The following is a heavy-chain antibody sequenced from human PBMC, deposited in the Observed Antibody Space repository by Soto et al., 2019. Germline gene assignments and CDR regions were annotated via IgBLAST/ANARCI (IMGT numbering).Heavy chain of an antibody. D-gene: IGHD6-13*01. CDR3: ARTIAAAGGRRYFDL. Sequence: QVQLVESGGGLVKPGGSLRLSCAASGFTFSDYYISWIRQAPGKGREWVSYISSSSSYTNYADSVKGRFTISRDIAKNSLYLPMNSLRDEDTAVYHCARTIAAAGGRRYFDLWGRGTLVTVSS. CDR1: GFTFSDYY. CDR2: ISSSSSYT. V-gene: IGHV3-11*05. J-gene: IGHJ2*01.